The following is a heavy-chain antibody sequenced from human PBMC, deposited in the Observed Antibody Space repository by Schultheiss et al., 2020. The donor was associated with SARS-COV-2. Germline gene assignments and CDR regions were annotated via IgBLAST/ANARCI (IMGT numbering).Heavy chain of an antibody. CDR1: GFTFGNSA. CDR2: ISYDGNYK. J-gene: IGHJ4*02. D-gene: IGHD3-9*01. V-gene: IGHV3-30*18. CDR3: AKDSRYYDILTTYYFEY. Sequence: SLKISCAASGFTFGNSAMHWVRQAPGRGLEWVAGISYDGNYKNYVDSVKGRFTISRDDSKNTLDLQMNSLRPEDTAVYYCAKDSRYYDILTTYYFEYWGQGALVTVSS.